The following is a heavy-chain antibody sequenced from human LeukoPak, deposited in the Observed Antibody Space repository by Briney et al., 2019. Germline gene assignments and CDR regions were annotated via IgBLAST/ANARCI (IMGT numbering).Heavy chain of an antibody. CDR3: ARGFPPRIYYDSSGYYSYYFDY. CDR1: GYTFTSYG. Sequence: ASVKVSCKASGYTFTSYGISWVRQAPGQGLEWMGWISAYNGNTNYAQKFQGRVTMTTDTSTSTANMELRSLRSDDTAVYYCARGFPPRIYYDSSGYYSYYFDYWGQGTLVTVSS. J-gene: IGHJ4*02. CDR2: ISAYNGNT. V-gene: IGHV1-18*01. D-gene: IGHD3-22*01.